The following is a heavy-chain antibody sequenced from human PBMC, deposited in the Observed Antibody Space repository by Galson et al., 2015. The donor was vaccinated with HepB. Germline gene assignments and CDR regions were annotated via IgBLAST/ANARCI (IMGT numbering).Heavy chain of an antibody. J-gene: IGHJ6*03. Sequence: SVKVSCKASGGTFSSYAISWVRQAPGQGLEWMGGIIPIFGTANYAQKFQGRVTITADESTSTAYMELSSLRSEDTAVYYCAREVIAAAGTGGYYYMDVWGKGTTVTVSS. CDR2: IIPIFGTA. CDR3: AREVIAAAGTGGYYYMDV. V-gene: IGHV1-69*13. CDR1: GGTFSSYA. D-gene: IGHD6-13*01.